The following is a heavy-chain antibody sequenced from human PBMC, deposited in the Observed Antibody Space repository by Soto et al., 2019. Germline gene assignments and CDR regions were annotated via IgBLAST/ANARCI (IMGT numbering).Heavy chain of an antibody. V-gene: IGHV3-30*03. Sequence: PGGSLRLSCAASGFTFSSYGMHWVRQAPGKGLEWVAVISYDGSNKYYADSVKGRFTISRDNSKNTLYLQMNSLRAEDTAVYYCARDLLRITIFGVVSAHYYYYGMDVWGQGTTVTVSS. CDR1: GFTFSSYG. J-gene: IGHJ6*02. CDR2: ISYDGSNK. D-gene: IGHD3-3*01. CDR3: ARDLLRITIFGVVSAHYYYYGMDV.